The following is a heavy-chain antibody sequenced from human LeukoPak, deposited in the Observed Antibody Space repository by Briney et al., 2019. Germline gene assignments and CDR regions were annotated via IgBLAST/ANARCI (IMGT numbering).Heavy chain of an antibody. D-gene: IGHD4-23*01. CDR2: IYYSGST. V-gene: IGHV4-61*01. CDR1: GGSVSSGSYY. CDR3: ARGYGDNSGAFDI. Sequence: SETLSLTCTVSGGSVSSGSYYWSWIRQPPGKGLEWIGYIYYSGSTNYNSSLKSRVTISLDRSKNQFSLKLSSVTAADTAVYFCARGYGDNSGAFDIWGQGTLVTVSS. J-gene: IGHJ3*02.